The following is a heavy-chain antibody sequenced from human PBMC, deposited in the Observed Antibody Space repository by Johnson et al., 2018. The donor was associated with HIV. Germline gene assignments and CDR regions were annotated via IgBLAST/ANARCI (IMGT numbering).Heavy chain of an antibody. J-gene: IGHJ3*02. CDR1: GFTFDDYG. CDR2: INWNGGST. D-gene: IGHD2-2*01. V-gene: IGHV3-20*04. Sequence: VQLVESGGGLVQPGMSLRLSCAASGFTFDDYGMSWVRQAPGKGLEWVSGINWNGGSTGYADSVKGRFTISRDNAKNSLYLQMNSLRAEDTALYYCARRGFVVVPAATAGAFDIWGQGTMVTVSS. CDR3: ARRGFVVVPAATAGAFDI.